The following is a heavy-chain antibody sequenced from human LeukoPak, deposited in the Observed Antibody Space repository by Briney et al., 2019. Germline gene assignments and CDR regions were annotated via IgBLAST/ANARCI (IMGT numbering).Heavy chain of an antibody. D-gene: IGHD6-13*01. CDR2: IQTDGNTK. CDR1: GFTFSNYG. V-gene: IGHV3-33*01. Sequence: GRSLRLSSAASGFTFSNYGIHWVRQAPGKGLEWVTFIQTDGNTKYYADSVRGRFTISRDNSKNTVSLQVNSLRAEDTAVYYCAREESSLVLGGLAYWGQGTLVTVSS. J-gene: IGHJ4*02. CDR3: AREESSLVLGGLAY.